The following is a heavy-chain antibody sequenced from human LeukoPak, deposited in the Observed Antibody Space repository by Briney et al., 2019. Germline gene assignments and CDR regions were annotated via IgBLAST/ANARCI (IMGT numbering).Heavy chain of an antibody. CDR3: ARGSHDFWSGYYGKNWFDP. V-gene: IGHV4-4*07. CDR2: IYTSGST. Sequence: SETLSLTCTVSGGSISSYYWSWIRQPAGKGLEWIGRIYTSGSTNYNPSLKSRVTMSVDTSKNQFSLKLSSVTAADTAVYYCARGSHDFWSGYYGKNWFDPWGQGTLVTVSS. CDR1: GGSISSYY. J-gene: IGHJ5*02. D-gene: IGHD3-3*01.